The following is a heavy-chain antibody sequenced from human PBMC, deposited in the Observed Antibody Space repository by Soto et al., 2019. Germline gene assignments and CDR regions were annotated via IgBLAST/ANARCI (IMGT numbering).Heavy chain of an antibody. D-gene: IGHD4-17*01. J-gene: IGHJ1*01. CDR2: IYYSGST. CDR1: GGSISSYY. V-gene: IGHV4-59*08. Sequence: QVQLQESGPGLVKPSETLSLTCTVSGGSISSYYWSWIRQPPGKGLEWIGYIYYSGSTNYNPSLRSRVTISVDTSKNQFSLKLSSVTAADPAVYYCASSTVTPGYFQPWCQGTLVTVSS. CDR3: ASSTVTPGYFQP.